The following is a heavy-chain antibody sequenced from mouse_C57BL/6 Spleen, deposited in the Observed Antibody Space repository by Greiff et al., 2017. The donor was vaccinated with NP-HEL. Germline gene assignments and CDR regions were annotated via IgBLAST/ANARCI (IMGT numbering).Heavy chain of an antibody. CDR3: ARSWDYRHYPWFAY. CDR2: IDPEDGET. V-gene: IGHV14-2*01. Sequence: EVQLQESGAELVKPGASVKLSCTASGFNIKDYYMHWVKQRTEQGLEWIGRIDPEDGETKYAPKFPGKATITADTSSNTADLQRSSLTSEDTAVYYCARSWDYRHYPWFAYWGQGTLVTVSA. D-gene: IGHD2-5*01. J-gene: IGHJ3*01. CDR1: GFNIKDYY.